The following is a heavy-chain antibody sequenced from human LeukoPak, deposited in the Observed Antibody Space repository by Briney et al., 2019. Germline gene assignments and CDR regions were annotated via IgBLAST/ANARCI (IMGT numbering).Heavy chain of an antibody. V-gene: IGHV3-11*01. CDR1: GCTFSDYQ. CDR2: IRSSGSDT. CDR3: GRRGANSGYSFDY. J-gene: IGHJ4*02. D-gene: IGHD5-12*01. Sequence: GASLRLSCAASGCTFSDYQMSWIRQPPGKGLEWVSYIRSSGSDTYYAEPGQGRFSISKDKTKSSLYLQMTRLGANDTAVYYCGRRGANSGYSFDYWGQGTLVSVS.